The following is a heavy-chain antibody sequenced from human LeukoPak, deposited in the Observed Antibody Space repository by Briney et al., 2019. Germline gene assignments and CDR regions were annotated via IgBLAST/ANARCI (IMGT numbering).Heavy chain of an antibody. CDR1: GVSISSFY. CDR3: ATSRSRSTHYGMDV. J-gene: IGHJ6*02. CDR2: IFYSGST. Sequence: SETLSFTCTVSGVSISSFYWSWIRQPPGKGLEWIGDIFYSGSTNSNPFLKSRVTLSVDTSKNQFSLKLTSVTAADTAVYYCATSRSRSTHYGMDVWGQGTTVTVSS. D-gene: IGHD2-2*01. V-gene: IGHV4-59*01.